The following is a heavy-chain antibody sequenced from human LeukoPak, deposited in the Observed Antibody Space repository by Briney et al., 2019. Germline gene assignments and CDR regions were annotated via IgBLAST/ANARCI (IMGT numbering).Heavy chain of an antibody. V-gene: IGHV4-61*08. CDR1: GGSVSSGGYY. CDR3: ARGGGGQQLVQTFDY. D-gene: IGHD6-13*01. J-gene: IGHJ4*02. Sequence: SETLSLTRTVSGGSVSSGGYYWSWIRQPPGKGLEWIGYIYYSGSTNYNPSLKSRVTISVDTSKNQFSLKLSSVTAADTAVYYCARGGGGQQLVQTFDYWGQGTLVTVSS. CDR2: IYYSGST.